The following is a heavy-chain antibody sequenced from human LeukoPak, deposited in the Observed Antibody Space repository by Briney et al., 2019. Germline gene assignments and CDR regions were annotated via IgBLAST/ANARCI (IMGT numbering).Heavy chain of an antibody. CDR1: GGSISSYY. CDR2: IYYGGST. CDR3: ATYYPPYYFDY. J-gene: IGHJ4*02. Sequence: SETLSLTCTVSGGSISSYYWSWIRQPPGKGLEWIGYIYYGGSTYYNPSLKSRVAISVDTSKNQFSLKLSSVTAADTAVYYCATYYPPYYFDYWGQGTLVTVSS. V-gene: IGHV4-59*06. D-gene: IGHD3-10*01.